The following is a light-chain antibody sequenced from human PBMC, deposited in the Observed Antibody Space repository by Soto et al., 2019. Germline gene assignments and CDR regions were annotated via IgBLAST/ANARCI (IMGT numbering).Light chain of an antibody. CDR3: QQLNSYPPT. V-gene: IGKV1-9*01. J-gene: IGKJ4*01. Sequence: IQLTQSPSSLSASVGDRVTITCRASQGISSYLAWYQQKPEKAPKLLIYAASTLQSGVPSRFSGSGSGTDFTLTISRLQPEDFATYYCQQLNSYPPTFGGGTKVEIK. CDR1: QGISSY. CDR2: AAS.